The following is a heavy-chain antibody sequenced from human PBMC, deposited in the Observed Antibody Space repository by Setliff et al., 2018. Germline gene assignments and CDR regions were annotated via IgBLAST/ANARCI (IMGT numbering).Heavy chain of an antibody. V-gene: IGHV4-4*08. D-gene: IGHD3-10*01. Sequence: PSETLSLTCTVSGGSISSYYWSWIRQPPGKGLEWIGYIYSSGSTNYNPSLKSRVTISVDTSKNQLSLKLSSVTAADTAVYYCARGPRGYGSGSYYATEYFQHWGQGTLVTVSS. J-gene: IGHJ1*01. CDR3: ARGPRGYGSGSYYATEYFQH. CDR2: IYSSGST. CDR1: GGSISSYY.